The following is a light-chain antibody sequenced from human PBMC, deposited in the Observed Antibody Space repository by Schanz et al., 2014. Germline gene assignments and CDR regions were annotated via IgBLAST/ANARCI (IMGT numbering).Light chain of an antibody. V-gene: IGLV2-8*01. CDR1: SSDVGRYNY. J-gene: IGLJ1*01. CDR3: SSYTTSSTTV. Sequence: QSALTQPPSASGSPGQSVTISCTGTSSDVGRYNYVSWYQQHPGKAPKLILFEVNKRPSGVPDRFSGSKSGDTASLTVSGLQAEDEADYYCSSYTTSSTTVFGTGTKLTVL. CDR2: EVN.